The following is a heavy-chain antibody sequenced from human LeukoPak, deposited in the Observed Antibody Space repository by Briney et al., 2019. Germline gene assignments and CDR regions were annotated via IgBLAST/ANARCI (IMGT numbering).Heavy chain of an antibody. CDR2: ISAYNGNT. D-gene: IGHD3-10*01. CDR1: GYTFTSYG. V-gene: IGHV1-18*01. Sequence: ASVKVSCKASGYTFTSYGISWVRQAPGQGLEWMGWISAYNGNTNYAQKLQGRVTMTTDTSTSTAYMELRSLRSDDTAVYYCARVLFSVVRGVIPVPYYFDYWGQGTLVTVSS. J-gene: IGHJ4*02. CDR3: ARVLFSVVRGVIPVPYYFDY.